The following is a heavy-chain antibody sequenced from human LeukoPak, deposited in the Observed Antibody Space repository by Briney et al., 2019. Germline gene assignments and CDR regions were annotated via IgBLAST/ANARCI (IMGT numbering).Heavy chain of an antibody. D-gene: IGHD2-15*01. CDR1: GFTVSSDY. V-gene: IGHV3-53*04. CDR2: IYSGGST. Sequence: PGGSLRLSCAASGFTVSSDYMSWVRQAPGKGLEWVSVIYSGGSTYYADSVKGRFTISRHNSKNTLYLQMNSLRAEDTAVYYCARWGYCSGGSCRYGMDVWGQGTTVIVSS. J-gene: IGHJ6*02. CDR3: ARWGYCSGGSCRYGMDV.